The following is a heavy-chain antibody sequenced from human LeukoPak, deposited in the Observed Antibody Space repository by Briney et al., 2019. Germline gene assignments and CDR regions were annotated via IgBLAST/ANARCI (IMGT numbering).Heavy chain of an antibody. Sequence: PGGSLRLSCAASGFTFSNYAMSWVRQAPGQGLEWVSAISGSGGSTYYADSVKGRFTIPRDNSKTTLFLHMHGLRAEDTAVYYCAKDPDCTSGVCYTFFDYWGQGTLVTVSS. CDR3: AKDPDCTSGVCYTFFDY. CDR2: ISGSGGST. V-gene: IGHV3-23*01. J-gene: IGHJ4*02. CDR1: GFTFSNYA. D-gene: IGHD2-8*01.